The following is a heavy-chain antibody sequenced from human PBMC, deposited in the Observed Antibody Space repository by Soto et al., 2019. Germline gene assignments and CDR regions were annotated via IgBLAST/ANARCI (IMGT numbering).Heavy chain of an antibody. D-gene: IGHD1-26*01. J-gene: IGHJ4*02. CDR3: AKDSEPSLAPDY. V-gene: IGHV3-23*01. CDR2: ISGSGSST. CDR1: GFTFSSYA. Sequence: SGGSLRLSCAASGFTFSSYAMSWVRQAPGKGLEWVSAISGSGSSTYHADSVKGRFTISRDNSKNTLYLQMNSLRVEDTAVYYCAKDSEPSLAPDYWGQGTLVTVSS.